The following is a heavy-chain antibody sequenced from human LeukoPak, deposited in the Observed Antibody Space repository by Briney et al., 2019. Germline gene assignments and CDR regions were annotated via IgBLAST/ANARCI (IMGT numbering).Heavy chain of an antibody. CDR2: ICYSGST. D-gene: IGHD3-22*01. Sequence: PSETLSLSCTVSGGSISSYYWSWVRQPPGKGLEWIGYICYSGSTNYNPSLKSRVTISVDTSKTQFALKLSSVTAAETAVYYCARGDYYDSNFDYWGQGTLVTVSS. CDR1: GGSISSYY. CDR3: ARGDYYDSNFDY. J-gene: IGHJ4*02. V-gene: IGHV4-59*01.